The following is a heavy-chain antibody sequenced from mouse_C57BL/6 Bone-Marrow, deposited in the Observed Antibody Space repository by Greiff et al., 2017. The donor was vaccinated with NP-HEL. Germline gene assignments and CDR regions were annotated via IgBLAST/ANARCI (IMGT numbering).Heavy chain of an antibody. J-gene: IGHJ4*01. D-gene: IGHD2-9*01. CDR1: GYTFTDYY. CDR3: ARWAYYGFYYYAMDY. Sequence: QVQLQQSGAELVKPGASVKISCKASGYTFTDYYINWVKQRPGQGLEWIGKIGPGSGSTYYNEKFKGTATLTADKSSSTPYMQLSSLTSEDSAVYFCARWAYYGFYYYAMDYWGQGTSVTVSS. V-gene: IGHV1-77*01. CDR2: IGPGSGST.